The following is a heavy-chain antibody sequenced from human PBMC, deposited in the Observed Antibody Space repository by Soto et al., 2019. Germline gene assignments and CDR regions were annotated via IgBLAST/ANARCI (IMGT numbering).Heavy chain of an antibody. Sequence: EVQLVESGGGLVQPGGSLRLSCAASGFTCSSYLMSWVRQAPGTGLEWVANIKQDGSEKYYVDSVKGRFTISRENAKNSLYLQMNSLRAEDTAVYYCARDGTNDYVWGSFPSWGQGTLVTVSS. J-gene: IGHJ5*02. CDR2: IKQDGSEK. CDR1: GFTCSSYL. CDR3: ARDGTNDYVWGSFPS. V-gene: IGHV3-7*05. D-gene: IGHD3-16*01.